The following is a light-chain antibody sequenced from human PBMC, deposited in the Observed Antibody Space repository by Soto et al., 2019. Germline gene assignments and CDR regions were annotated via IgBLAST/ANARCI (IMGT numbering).Light chain of an antibody. Sequence: DIQLTQSPSFLSASVGDRVTITCRASQGISSYLAWYQQKPGKAPKLLIYAASTLRRGVPSRFSGSGSGTEFTLTISSLQPEDFATYYCQQLNSYPRLTFGGGTKVEMK. CDR2: AAS. CDR3: QQLNSYPRLT. CDR1: QGISSY. J-gene: IGKJ4*01. V-gene: IGKV1-9*01.